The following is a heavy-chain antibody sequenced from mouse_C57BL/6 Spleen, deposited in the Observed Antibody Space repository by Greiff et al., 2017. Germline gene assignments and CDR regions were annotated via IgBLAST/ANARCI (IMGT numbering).Heavy chain of an antibody. Sequence: DVQLVESGGGLVKPGGSLKLSCAASGFTFSSYAMSWVRQTPEKRLEWVATISDGGSYTDYPDNVKGRVTISRDNAKNNLYLQMSHLKSEDTAMYYCARDKENYGYEWGFAYWGQGTLVTVSA. J-gene: IGHJ3*01. CDR3: ARDKENYGYEWGFAY. CDR2: ISDGGSYT. D-gene: IGHD2-2*01. V-gene: IGHV5-4*01. CDR1: GFTFSSYA.